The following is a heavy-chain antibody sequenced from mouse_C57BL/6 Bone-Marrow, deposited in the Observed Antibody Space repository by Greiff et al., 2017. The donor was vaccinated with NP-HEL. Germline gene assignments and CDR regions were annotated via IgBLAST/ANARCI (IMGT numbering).Heavy chain of an antibody. CDR3: ARRAFYSKGWYFDV. CDR1: GYTFTSYG. Sequence: EVQLQESGAELVRPGSSVKMSCKTSGYTFTSYGINWVKQRPGQGLEWIGYIYIGNGYTEYNEKFKGKATLTSDTSSSTAYMQLSSLTSEDSAIYCCARRAFYSKGWYFDVWGTGTTVTVSS. V-gene: IGHV1-58*01. CDR2: IYIGNGYT. D-gene: IGHD2-5*01. J-gene: IGHJ1*03.